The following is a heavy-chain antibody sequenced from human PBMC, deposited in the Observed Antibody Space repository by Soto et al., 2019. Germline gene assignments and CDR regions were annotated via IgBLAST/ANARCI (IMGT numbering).Heavy chain of an antibody. D-gene: IGHD6-13*01. CDR1: GDSIRSGDW. J-gene: IGHJ4*02. V-gene: IGHV4-4*02. CDR3: ARLTSWSNFDF. Sequence: SETLSLTCAVSGDSIRSGDWWSWVRQPPGKGLEWIGEIHHSGSTNYNPSLETRVTMSVDESKNQFSLELTSLTAADTAVYYCARLTSWSNFDFWGQGTLVTVSS. CDR2: IHHSGST.